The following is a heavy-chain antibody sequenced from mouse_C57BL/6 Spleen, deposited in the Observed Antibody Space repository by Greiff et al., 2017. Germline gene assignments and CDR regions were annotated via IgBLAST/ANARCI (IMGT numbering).Heavy chain of an antibody. J-gene: IGHJ3*01. V-gene: IGHV1-50*01. CDR1: GYTFTSYW. CDR3: ASTVAPFAY. Sequence: QVQLQQPGAELVKPGASVKLSCKASGYTFTSYWMQWVKQRPGQGLEWIGEIDPSDSYTNYNQKLKGKATLTVDTSSSTAYMQLSSLTSEDSAVYYCASTVAPFAYWGQGTLVTVSA. CDR2: IDPSDSYT. D-gene: IGHD1-1*01.